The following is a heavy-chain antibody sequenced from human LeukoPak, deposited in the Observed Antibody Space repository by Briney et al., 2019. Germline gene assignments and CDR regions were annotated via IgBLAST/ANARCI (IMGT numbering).Heavy chain of an antibody. J-gene: IGHJ3*02. V-gene: IGHV4-4*02. CDR1: GGSISSSNW. D-gene: IGHD1-26*01. CDR3: ARDLGGGGSYYRAAFDI. Sequence: SGTLSLTCAISGGSISSSNWWSWVRQPPGKGLEWIGEIYHSGSTNYNPSLKSRVTISVDKSKNQFSLKLSSVTAADTAVYYCARDLGGGGSYYRAAFDIWGQGTMVTVSS. CDR2: IYHSGST.